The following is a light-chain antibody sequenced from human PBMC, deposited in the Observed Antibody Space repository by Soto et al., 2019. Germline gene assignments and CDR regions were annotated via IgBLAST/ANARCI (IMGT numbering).Light chain of an antibody. Sequence: EIVMTQSPATLSVSPGERVTLSCRASQSVSSNLAWYQQKPGQAPRLLIYGASTRASGIPARFSGSGSGTEFTLTISSLQSEDFVVYYCQQYNNWPLTFGQGTKVDIK. J-gene: IGKJ1*01. V-gene: IGKV3-15*01. CDR2: GAS. CDR1: QSVSSN. CDR3: QQYNNWPLT.